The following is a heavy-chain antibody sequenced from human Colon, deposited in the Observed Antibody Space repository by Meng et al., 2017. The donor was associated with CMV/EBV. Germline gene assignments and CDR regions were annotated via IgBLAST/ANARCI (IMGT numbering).Heavy chain of an antibody. CDR2: INSNGGSI. J-gene: IGHJ4*02. Sequence: GGSLRLSCAASGFTFRTSWMHWVRLAPGKGLEWVSRINSNGGSITYADSVEGRFTISRDNAKNTLYLQMDNVRAKDTALYYCARDDFTTSSYDYWGQGTLVTVSS. D-gene: IGHD2-2*01. CDR3: ARDDFTTSSYDY. CDR1: GFTFRTSW. V-gene: IGHV3-74*03.